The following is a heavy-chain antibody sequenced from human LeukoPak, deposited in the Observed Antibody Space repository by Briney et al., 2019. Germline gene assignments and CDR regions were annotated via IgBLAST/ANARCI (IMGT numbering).Heavy chain of an antibody. Sequence: RGSRRLSCAASGFTFSSYTMNWVGQAPGKGLEWVSSISSGNSYINYADSVKGTFTISRDNAKNSLYLLLNSLSAEDTAVYYCARVQPSGGYAALDDWGQGTMVTVSS. V-gene: IGHV3-21*01. D-gene: IGHD5-12*01. J-gene: IGHJ3*01. CDR2: ISSGNSYI. CDR3: ARVQPSGGYAALDD. CDR1: GFTFSSYT.